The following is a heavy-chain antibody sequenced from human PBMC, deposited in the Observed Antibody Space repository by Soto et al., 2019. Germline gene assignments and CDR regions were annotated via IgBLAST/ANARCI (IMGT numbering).Heavy chain of an antibody. CDR2: IYYSGST. CDR3: ARVRSGYYPFFDY. V-gene: IGHV4-61*01. Sequence: SETLSLTCTVSGGSVSSGSYYWSWIRQPPGKGLEWIGYIYYSGSTNYNPSLKSRVTISVDTSKNQFSLKLSSVTAADTAVYYCARVRSGYYPFFDYWGQGTLVTVSS. CDR1: GGSVSSGSYY. J-gene: IGHJ4*02. D-gene: IGHD3-3*01.